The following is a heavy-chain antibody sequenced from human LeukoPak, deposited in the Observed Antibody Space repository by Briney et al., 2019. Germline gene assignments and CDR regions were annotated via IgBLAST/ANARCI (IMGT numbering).Heavy chain of an antibody. CDR2: IYHSGST. CDR1: GYSISSGYY. V-gene: IGHV4-38-2*02. D-gene: IGHD3-3*01. CDR3: ARDRILIGIWSGYRGFDP. J-gene: IGHJ5*02. Sequence: SETLSLTCTVSGYSISSGYYWGWIRQPPGNGLEWIGSIYHSGSTYYNPSLKSRVTISVDTSKNQFSLKLSSVTAADTAVYYCARDRILIGIWSGYRGFDPWGQGTLVTVSS.